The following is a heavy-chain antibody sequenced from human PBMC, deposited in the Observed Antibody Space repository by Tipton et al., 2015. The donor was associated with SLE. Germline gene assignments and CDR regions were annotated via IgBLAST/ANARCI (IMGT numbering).Heavy chain of an antibody. CDR1: GASITSSDW. Sequence: TLSLTCAVSGASITSSDWWSWVRQSPGKGLEYIGEIHHRGSTNYKSSLRGRVTISVDKSKSQFSLKLSSVTAADTAVYYCAGGFYYGSGTFSDFEYWGQGTLATVSS. CDR3: AGGFYYGSGTFSDFEY. CDR2: IHHRGST. V-gene: IGHV4-4*02. D-gene: IGHD3-10*01. J-gene: IGHJ4*02.